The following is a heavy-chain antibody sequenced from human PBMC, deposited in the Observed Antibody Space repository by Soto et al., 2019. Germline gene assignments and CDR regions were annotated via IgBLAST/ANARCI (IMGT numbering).Heavy chain of an antibody. Sequence: SETLPRTCNFSRCSILRYSRTWIRQPPGKGLEWIGYIYYSGSTTYNPSLKSRVTISVDTSKNQFSLKLSSVTAADTAVYYCARYSGSYSFDYWGQGTLVTVS. CDR2: IYYSGST. D-gene: IGHD1-26*01. V-gene: IGHV4-59*01. J-gene: IGHJ4*02. CDR1: RCSILRYS. CDR3: ARYSGSYSFDY.